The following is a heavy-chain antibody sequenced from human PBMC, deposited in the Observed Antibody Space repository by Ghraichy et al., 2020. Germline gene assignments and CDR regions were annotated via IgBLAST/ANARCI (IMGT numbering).Heavy chain of an antibody. CDR2: IYSSGTT. CDR3: AREYHGGHYY. V-gene: IGHV4-59*01. D-gene: IGHD4-23*01. Sequence: SETLSLTCTVSGGSISNYYWSWIRQPPGKGLEWIGYIYSSGTTTYNPSLESRVTILIDTSRTQISLKLSSVSAADTALYYCAREYHGGHYYWGQGTLVTVSS. CDR1: GGSISNYY. J-gene: IGHJ4*02.